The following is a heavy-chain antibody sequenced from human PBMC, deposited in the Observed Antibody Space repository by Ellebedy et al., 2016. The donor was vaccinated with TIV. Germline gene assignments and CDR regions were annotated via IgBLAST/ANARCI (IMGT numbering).Heavy chain of an antibody. CDR3: ARLQWLSTPGAFDI. CDR1: GGSISSSSYY. Sequence: SETLSLXCTVSGGSISSSSYYWGWIRQPPGKGLEWIGSIYYSGSTYYNPSLKSRVTISVDTSKNQFSLKLSSVTAADTAVYYCARLQWLSTPGAFDIWGQGTMVTVSS. J-gene: IGHJ3*02. V-gene: IGHV4-39*01. D-gene: IGHD6-19*01. CDR2: IYYSGST.